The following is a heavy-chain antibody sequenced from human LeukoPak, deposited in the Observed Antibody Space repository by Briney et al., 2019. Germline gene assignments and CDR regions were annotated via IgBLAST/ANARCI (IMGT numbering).Heavy chain of an antibody. CDR1: GGSISSYY. J-gene: IGHJ4*02. Sequence: SETLSLTCTVSGGSISSYYWSWIRQPPGKGLEWIGYIYYSGNTNYNPSLKSRVTISVDTSKSQFSLKLSSVTAADTAVYYCARAGSSAYVLDYWGQGTLVTVSS. CDR2: IYYSGNT. CDR3: ARAGSSAYVLDY. D-gene: IGHD3-22*01. V-gene: IGHV4-59*01.